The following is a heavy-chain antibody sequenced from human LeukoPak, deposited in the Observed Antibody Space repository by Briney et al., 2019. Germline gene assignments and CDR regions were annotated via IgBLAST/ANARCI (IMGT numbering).Heavy chain of an antibody. CDR3: TTDRAIAVRPLFDY. CDR1: GFTFSNAW. D-gene: IGHD6-6*01. CDR2: IKSKTDGGTT. J-gene: IGHJ4*02. V-gene: IGHV3-15*01. Sequence: GGSLRLSCAASGFTFSNAWMGWVRQAPGKGLEWVGRIKSKTDGGTTEYAAPVKGRFTISRDDSKNTLYLQVNSLKIEDTGVYYCTTDRAIAVRPLFDYWGQGTLVSVSS.